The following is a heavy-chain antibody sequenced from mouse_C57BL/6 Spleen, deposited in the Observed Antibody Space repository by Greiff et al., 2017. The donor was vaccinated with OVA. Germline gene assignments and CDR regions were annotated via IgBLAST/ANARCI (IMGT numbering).Heavy chain of an antibody. CDR1: GFTFSDYG. CDR2: ISSGSSTI. V-gene: IGHV5-17*01. CDR3: ARRNGNYFWYFDV. Sequence: DVKLVESGGGLVKPGGSLKLSCAASGFTFSDYGMHWVRQAPEKGLEWVAYISSGSSTIYYADTVKGRFTISRDNAKNTLFLQMTSLRSEDTAMYYCARRNGNYFWYFDVWGTGTTVTVSS. D-gene: IGHD2-1*01. J-gene: IGHJ1*03.